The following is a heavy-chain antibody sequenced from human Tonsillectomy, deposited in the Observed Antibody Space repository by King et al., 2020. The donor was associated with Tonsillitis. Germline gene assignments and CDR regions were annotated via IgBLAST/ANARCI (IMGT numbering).Heavy chain of an antibody. V-gene: IGHV3-30*18. J-gene: IGHJ6*03. CDR2: ISYDGSNK. D-gene: IGHD2-2*02. CDR1: GFTFSSYG. Sequence: VQLVESGGGVVQPGRSLRLSCAASGFTFSSYGMHWVRQAPGKGLEWVAVISYDGSNKYYADSVKGRFTLSRDNSKTTLYLQVNSLRAEDTAVYFCAKGGEVVPAAIWGYYYYYMDVWGTGTTVTVSS. CDR3: AKGGEVVPAAIWGYYYYYMDV.